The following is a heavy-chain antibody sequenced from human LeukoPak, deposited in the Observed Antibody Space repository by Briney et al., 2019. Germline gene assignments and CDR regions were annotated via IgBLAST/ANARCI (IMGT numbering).Heavy chain of an antibody. V-gene: IGHV3-23*01. CDR1: GFIFSNYA. CDR2: FSGSGGST. J-gene: IGHJ4*02. CDR3: AKAPVTSCRGAFCYPFDY. D-gene: IGHD2-15*01. Sequence: GGSLRLSCAASGFIFSNYAMSWVRQAPGKGLQWVSAFSGSGGSTYYAASVRGRFTISRDSSRSTLYLQMNSLRAEDAAVYYCAKAPVTSCRGAFCYPFDYWGQGTLVTVSS.